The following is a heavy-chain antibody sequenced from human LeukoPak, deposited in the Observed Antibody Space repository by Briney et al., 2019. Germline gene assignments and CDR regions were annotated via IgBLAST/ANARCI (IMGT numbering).Heavy chain of an antibody. CDR3: ARSGHAGWFDP. CDR2: IIPIFGTA. D-gene: IGHD6-25*01. Sequence: ASVKVSCKASGYTFTSYDINWVRQAPGQGLEWMGGIIPIFGTANYAQKFQGRVTITADESTSTAYMELSSLRSEDTAVYYCARSGHAGWFDPWGQGTLVTVSS. J-gene: IGHJ5*02. CDR1: GYTFTSYD. V-gene: IGHV1-69*13.